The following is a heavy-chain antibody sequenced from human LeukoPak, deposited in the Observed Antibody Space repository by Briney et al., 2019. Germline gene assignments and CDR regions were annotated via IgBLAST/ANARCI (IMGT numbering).Heavy chain of an antibody. D-gene: IGHD3-22*01. CDR2: IWYDGNNK. CDR1: GFTFSSYG. V-gene: IGHV3-33*01. J-gene: IGHJ4*02. Sequence: GGSLRLSCAASGFTFSSYGMHWVRQAPGKGLEWVAVIWYDGNNKYYADSVKGRFTISRDNSKNTLYLQMNSLRAEDTAVYYCAREGYYDSSGYYYSLFDYWGQGTLVTVSS. CDR3: AREGYYDSSGYYYSLFDY.